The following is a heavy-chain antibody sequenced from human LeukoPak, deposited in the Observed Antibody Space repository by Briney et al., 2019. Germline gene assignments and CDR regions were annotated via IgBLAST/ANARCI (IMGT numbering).Heavy chain of an antibody. V-gene: IGHV4-59*01. CDR1: GGSISSYY. CDR2: IYYSGST. CDR3: ASARLVGATRGAFDI. Sequence: PSETLSLTCTVSGGSISSYYWSWIRQPPGKGLEWIGYIYYSGSTNYNPSLKSRVTISVETSKNQFSLKLSSVTAADTAVYYCASARLVGATRGAFDIWGQGTMVTVSS. D-gene: IGHD1-26*01. J-gene: IGHJ3*02.